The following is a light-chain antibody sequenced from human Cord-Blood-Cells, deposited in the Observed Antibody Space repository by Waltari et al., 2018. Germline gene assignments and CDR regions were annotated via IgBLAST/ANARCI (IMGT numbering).Light chain of an antibody. CDR3: CSYAGSSTYV. Sequence: QSDLTQPAPVSGSPGQSITLSCTGTSSYVGSYKLVSWYQQHPGKAPKLMIYECSKRPSGVSNRFSGSKSGNTASLTISGLQAEDEADYYCCSYAGSSTYVFGTGTKVTVL. CDR1: SSYVGSYKL. J-gene: IGLJ1*01. CDR2: ECS. V-gene: IGLV2-23*01.